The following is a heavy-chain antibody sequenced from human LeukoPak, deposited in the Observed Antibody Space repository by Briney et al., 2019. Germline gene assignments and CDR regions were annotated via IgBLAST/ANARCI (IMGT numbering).Heavy chain of an antibody. CDR2: IYYSGST. Sequence: SETLSLTCTVSGVSISSYYWSWIRQPPGKGLEWVGYIYYSGSTNYNPSLKSRVTISVDTSKNQFSLKLSSVTAADTAVYYCARWGPRKFDYYFDYWGQGTLATVSS. D-gene: IGHD1-14*01. CDR3: ARWGPRKFDYYFDY. J-gene: IGHJ4*02. CDR1: GVSISSYY. V-gene: IGHV4-59*08.